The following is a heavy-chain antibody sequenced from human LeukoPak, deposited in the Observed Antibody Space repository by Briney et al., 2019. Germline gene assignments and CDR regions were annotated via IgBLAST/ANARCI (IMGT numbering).Heavy chain of an antibody. D-gene: IGHD3-10*01. CDR2: INHSGST. CDR3: ARGVVWGVFDY. V-gene: IGHV4-34*01. CDR1: GGSFSGYY. J-gene: IGHJ4*02. Sequence: SETLSLTCAVYGGSFSGYYWSWIRQPPGKGLEWIGEINHSGSTNYNPSLKSRVTISVDTSKNQFSLKLSSVTAADTAVYYCARGVVWGVFDYWGQGTLVTVFS.